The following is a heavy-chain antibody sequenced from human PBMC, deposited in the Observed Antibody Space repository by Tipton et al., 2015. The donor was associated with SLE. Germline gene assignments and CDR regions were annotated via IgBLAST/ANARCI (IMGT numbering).Heavy chain of an antibody. CDR2: VYDSGTT. CDR1: GASINSYY. Sequence: TLSLTCTVSGASINSYYWNWIRQSPGKGLEWIGQVYDSGTTNLNPSLQSRATISMDRSKNEFFLNLNSVTAADTAVYYCARLGRFLNHYYADVWGEGTAVTVSS. D-gene: IGHD1-14*01. J-gene: IGHJ6*03. CDR3: ARLGRFLNHYYADV. V-gene: IGHV4-59*01.